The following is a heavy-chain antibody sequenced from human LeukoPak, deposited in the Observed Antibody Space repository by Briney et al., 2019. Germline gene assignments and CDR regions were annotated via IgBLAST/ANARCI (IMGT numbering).Heavy chain of an antibody. CDR3: AGDRVVVVPAAYWFDP. V-gene: IGHV3-33*08. CDR2: IWYDGSNK. D-gene: IGHD2-2*01. CDR1: GFTFSSYG. Sequence: GGSLRLSCAASGFTFSSYGMHWVRQAPGKGLEWVAVIWYDGSNKYYADSVKGRFTISRDNSKNTLYLQMNSLRAEDTAVYYCAGDRVVVVPAAYWFDPWGQGTLVTVSS. J-gene: IGHJ5*02.